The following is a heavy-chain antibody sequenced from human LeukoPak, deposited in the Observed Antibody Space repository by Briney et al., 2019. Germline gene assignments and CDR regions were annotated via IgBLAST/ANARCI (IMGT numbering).Heavy chain of an antibody. CDR1: GFTVSSNY. J-gene: IGHJ4*02. Sequence: PGGSLRLSCAASGFTVSSNYMGWVRQAPGKGLQWVSIIYSGDSAYYPDSVKGRFTISRDISKNTLYLQMNSLRAEDTAVYYCAKDPYIVVVVADPTFDYWGQGTLVTVSS. V-gene: IGHV3-53*01. CDR3: AKDPYIVVVVADPTFDY. D-gene: IGHD2-15*01. CDR2: IYSGDSA.